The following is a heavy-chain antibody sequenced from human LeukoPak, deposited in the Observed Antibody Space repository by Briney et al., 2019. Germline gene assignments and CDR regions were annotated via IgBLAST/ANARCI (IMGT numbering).Heavy chain of an antibody. D-gene: IGHD1-1*01. CDR2: ISSSSSYI. Sequence: GGSLRLSCAASGSTFSSYSMNWVRQAPGKGLEWVSSISSSSSYIYYADSVKGRFTISRDNAENTLYLQMNSLRAEDTAVYFCARGNAHAFDIWGQGTMVTVSS. CDR1: GSTFSSYS. J-gene: IGHJ3*02. V-gene: IGHV3-21*01. CDR3: ARGNAHAFDI.